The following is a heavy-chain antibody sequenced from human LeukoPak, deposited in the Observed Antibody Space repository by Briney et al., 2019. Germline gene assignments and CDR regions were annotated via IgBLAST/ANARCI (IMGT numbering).Heavy chain of an antibody. CDR1: DGSVSSADFY. V-gene: IGHV4-31*03. J-gene: IGHJ6*04. CDR2: IHYSGRT. CDR3: ARDRYSGYDWDFHYYGMDV. D-gene: IGHD5-12*01. Sequence: PSETLSLTCSVSDGSVSSADFYWSWIRQHPGKGLEWIGHIHYSGRTYYNPSLKSRVAISLDTSKNQFSLKLGSVTAADTAVYYCARDRYSGYDWDFHYYGMDVWGKGTTVTVSS.